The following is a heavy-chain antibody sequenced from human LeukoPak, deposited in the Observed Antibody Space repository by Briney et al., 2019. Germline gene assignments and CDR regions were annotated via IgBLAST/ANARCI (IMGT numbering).Heavy chain of an antibody. D-gene: IGHD4-23*01. V-gene: IGHV3-73*01. CDR3: TRITDDCGGKIADY. Sequence: WIRQPPGKGLEWVGRIRSKANSYATAYAASVKGRFTISRDDSKNTAFLQMNSLKTEDTAVYYCTRITDDCGGKIADYWGQGTLVTVSS. CDR2: IRSKANSYAT. J-gene: IGHJ4*02.